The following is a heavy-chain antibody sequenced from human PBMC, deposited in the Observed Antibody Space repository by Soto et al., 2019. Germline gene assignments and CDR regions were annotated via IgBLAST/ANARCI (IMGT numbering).Heavy chain of an antibody. CDR3: ARSQTTYYDFWSGSGYYYYMDV. CDR2: IIPIFGTA. J-gene: IGHJ6*03. D-gene: IGHD3-3*01. Sequence: SVKVSCKASGGTFSSYAISWVRQAPGQGLEWMGGIIPIFGTANYAQKFQGRVTITADESTGTAYMELSSLRSEDTAVYYCARSQTTYYDFWSGSGYYYYMDVWGKGTTVTVSS. V-gene: IGHV1-69*01. CDR1: GGTFSSYA.